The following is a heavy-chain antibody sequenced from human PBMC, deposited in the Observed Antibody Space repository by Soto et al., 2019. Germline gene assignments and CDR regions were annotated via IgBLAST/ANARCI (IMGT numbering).Heavy chain of an antibody. CDR3: ARVASLRLGFDY. V-gene: IGHV4-31*03. J-gene: IGHJ4*02. D-gene: IGHD5-12*01. CDR1: GGSISSGGYY. CDR2: IYYSGST. Sequence: SETLSLTCTVSGGSISSGGYYWSWIRQHPGKGLEWIGYIYYSGSTYYNPSLKSRVTISVDTSKNQFSLKLSSVTAADTAVYYCARVASLRLGFDYWGQGTLVTVSS.